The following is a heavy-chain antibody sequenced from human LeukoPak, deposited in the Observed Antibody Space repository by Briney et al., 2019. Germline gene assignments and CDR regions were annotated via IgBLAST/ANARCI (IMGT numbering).Heavy chain of an antibody. V-gene: IGHV1-69-2*01. CDR3: ATITESYGDYVLYYFDH. Sequence: ASVKVSCKVSGYTFTDYYMHWVQQAPGKGLEWMGLVDPEDGETIYAEKFQGRVTITADTSTDTAYMELSSLRSEDTAVYYCATITESYGDYVLYYFDHWGQGTLVTVSS. CDR1: GYTFTDYY. J-gene: IGHJ4*02. CDR2: VDPEDGET. D-gene: IGHD4-17*01.